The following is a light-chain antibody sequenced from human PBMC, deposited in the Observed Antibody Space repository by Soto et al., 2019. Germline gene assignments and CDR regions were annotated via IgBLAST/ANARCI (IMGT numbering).Light chain of an antibody. CDR1: ISDVVGYNY. CDR2: EVS. V-gene: IGLV2-8*01. CDR3: SSYAGSNNV. J-gene: IGLJ1*01. Sequence: SLLGPPPSAPGSPGQSFTISCTGTISDVVGYNYVSWYQQHPGKAPKLMIYEVSKRPSGVPDRFSGSKYGNTASLTVSGLQAEDEADYYCSSYAGSNNVFGTGTQVTVL.